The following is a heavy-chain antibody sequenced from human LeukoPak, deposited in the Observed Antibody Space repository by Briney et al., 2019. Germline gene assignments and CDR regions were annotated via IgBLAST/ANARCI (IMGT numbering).Heavy chain of an antibody. CDR1: GGSISSSSYY. V-gene: IGHV4-39*07. D-gene: IGHD2-2*01. CDR3: ARGRPDIVVVPAAPFDP. CDR2: IYYSGST. J-gene: IGHJ5*02. Sequence: SETLSLTCTVSGGSISSSSYYWGWIRQPPGKGLEWIGSIYYSGSTYYNPSLKSRVTISVDTSKNQFSLKLSSVTAADTAVYCCARGRPDIVVVPAAPFDPWGQGTLVTVSS.